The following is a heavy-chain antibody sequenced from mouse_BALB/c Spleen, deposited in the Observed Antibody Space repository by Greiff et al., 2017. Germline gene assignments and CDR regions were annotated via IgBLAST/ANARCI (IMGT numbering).Heavy chain of an antibody. CDR1: GFTFSSYT. CDR2: ISNGGGST. D-gene: IGHD4-1*01. J-gene: IGHJ3*01. CDR3: ARHLGGGAY. V-gene: IGHV5-12-2*01. Sequence: EVHLVESGGGLVQPGGSLKLSCAASGFTFSSYTMSWVRQTPEKRLEWVAYISNGGGSTYYPDTVKGRFTISRDNAKNTLYLQMSSLKSEDTAMYYCARHLGGGAYWGQGTLVTVSA.